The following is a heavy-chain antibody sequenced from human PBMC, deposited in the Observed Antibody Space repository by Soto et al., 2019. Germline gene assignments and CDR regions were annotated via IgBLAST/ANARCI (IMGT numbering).Heavy chain of an antibody. Sequence: EVQLVQSGAEVKKPGESLKISCKGSGYSFTSYWIGWVRQMPGKGLEWMGIIYPGDSDTRYSPSFQGQVTISADKSISTAYLQWSSLKGSDTAMYYCARDLVSDGYGYGMDVWGQGTTFTVSS. V-gene: IGHV5-51*01. CDR2: IYPGDSDT. D-gene: IGHD5-12*01. CDR1: GYSFTSYW. CDR3: ARDLVSDGYGYGMDV. J-gene: IGHJ6*02.